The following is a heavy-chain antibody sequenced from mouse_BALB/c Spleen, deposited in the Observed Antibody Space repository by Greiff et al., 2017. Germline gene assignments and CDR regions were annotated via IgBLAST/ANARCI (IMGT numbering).Heavy chain of an antibody. D-gene: IGHD1-1*01. J-gene: IGHJ4*01. CDR2: IAPGSGST. CDR3: ARGYYDSSYRDYYAMDY. Sequence: DLVKPGASVKLSCKASGYTFTSYWINWIKQRPGQGLEWIGRIAPGSGSTYYNEMFKGKATLTVDTSSSTAYIQLSSLSSEDSAVYFCARGYYDSSYRDYYAMDYWGQGTSVTVSS. V-gene: IGHV1S41*01. CDR1: GYTFTSYW.